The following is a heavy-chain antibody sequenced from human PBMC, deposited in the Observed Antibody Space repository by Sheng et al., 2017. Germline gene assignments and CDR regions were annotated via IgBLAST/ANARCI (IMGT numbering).Heavy chain of an antibody. J-gene: IGHJ3*02. V-gene: IGHV1-18*01. CDR2: ISAYNGNT. Sequence: QVQLVQSGAEVKKPGASVKVSCKASGYTFTSYGISWVRQAPGQGLEWMGWISAYNGNTNYAQKLQGRVTMTTDTSTSTAYMELRSLRSDDTAVYYCARAARYCSGGSCYDYAFDIWGQGTMVTVSS. CDR3: ARAARYCSGGSCYDYAFDI. CDR1: GYTFTSYG. D-gene: IGHD2-15*01.